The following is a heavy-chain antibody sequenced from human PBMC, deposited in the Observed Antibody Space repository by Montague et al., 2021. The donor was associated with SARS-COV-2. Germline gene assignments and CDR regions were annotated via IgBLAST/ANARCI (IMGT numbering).Heavy chain of an antibody. CDR3: VRDGYSSGWNGLHWFDP. CDR1: GGSISSGSYY. V-gene: IGHV4-61*02. J-gene: IGHJ5*02. CDR2: IHTSGST. Sequence: TLSLTCTVTGGSISSGSYYWSWSRQPAGKRLESIGRIHTSGSTNNNPPIKRRVSISEDTSKNQFSLKMSSMTAADTAVYYCVRDGYSSGWNGLHWFDPWGQGTLVTVSS. D-gene: IGHD6-25*01.